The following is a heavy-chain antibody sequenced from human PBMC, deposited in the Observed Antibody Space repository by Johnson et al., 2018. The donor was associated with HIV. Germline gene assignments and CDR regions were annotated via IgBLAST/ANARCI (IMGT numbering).Heavy chain of an antibody. CDR1: GFTFSSYA. CDR3: ASSWGNAFDF. CDR2: ISCDGSNK. J-gene: IGHJ3*01. Sequence: QVQLVESGGGVVQPGRSLRLSCAASGFTFSSYAMNWVRQAPGKGLEWVAVISCDGSNKYYADPGKGRFTISRDNSKNTLYLQMNSLRAEDTVVYYCASSWGNAFDFWGQGTMVTVSS. V-gene: IGHV3-30-3*01. D-gene: IGHD7-27*01.